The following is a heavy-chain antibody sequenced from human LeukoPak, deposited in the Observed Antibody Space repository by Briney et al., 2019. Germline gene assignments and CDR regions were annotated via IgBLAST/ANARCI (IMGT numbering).Heavy chain of an antibody. J-gene: IGHJ3*02. CDR3: ANDGAYYDSSTDAFDI. Sequence: GGSLRLSCAASRCTFSSYAMSWVRQAPGKGLEWVSAISGSGGSTYYADSVKGRFTISRDNSKNTLYLQMNSLRDEDTAVYYCANDGAYYDSSTDAFDIWGQGTMVTVSS. D-gene: IGHD3-22*01. V-gene: IGHV3-23*01. CDR1: RCTFSSYA. CDR2: ISGSGGST.